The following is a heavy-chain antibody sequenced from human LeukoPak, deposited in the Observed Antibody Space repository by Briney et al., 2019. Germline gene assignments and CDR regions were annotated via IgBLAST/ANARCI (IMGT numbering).Heavy chain of an antibody. D-gene: IGHD1-26*01. CDR2: IYNGGST. V-gene: IGHV4-38-2*01. J-gene: IGHJ4*02. CDR1: GYSISSGYY. Sequence: SETLSLTCAVSGYSISSGYYSCCRRQPPREGVEWIGSIYNGGSTYYNPSLKSRFTISVDTSKNQFSLKLSFVTAADTAVYYYARQGGSHSGNYWGQGTLVTVSS. CDR3: ARQGGSHSGNY.